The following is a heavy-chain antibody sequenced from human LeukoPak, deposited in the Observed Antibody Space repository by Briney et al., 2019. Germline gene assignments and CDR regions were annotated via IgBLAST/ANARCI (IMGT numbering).Heavy chain of an antibody. CDR3: TRGISGCNSLGPDY. CDR1: GFTFRNYW. CDR2: INTDGRST. Sequence: GGALRLSCAASGFTFRNYWMHWVRQAPGRELVWVSWINTDGRSTRDADSVKGRFTIYRDNAKNTLYLQMNSLRAEDMAVYYGTRGISGCNSLGPDYWGQGTLVTV. J-gene: IGHJ4*02. V-gene: IGHV3-74*01. D-gene: IGHD1-26*01.